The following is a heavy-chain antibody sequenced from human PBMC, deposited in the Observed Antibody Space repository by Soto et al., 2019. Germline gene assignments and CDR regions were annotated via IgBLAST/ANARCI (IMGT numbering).Heavy chain of an antibody. J-gene: IGHJ4*02. V-gene: IGHV4-31*03. CDR2: IYYSGST. D-gene: IGHD6-19*01. CDR3: AKEGTSGLYYFDY. Sequence: SETLSLTCTVSGGSISSGGYYWSWIRQYPGKGLEWIGYIYYSGSTYYNPSLKSRVTISVDTSKNQFPLKLSSVTAGDSAKYYCAKEGTSGLYYFDYWGQGTLVTVSS. CDR1: GGSISSGGYY.